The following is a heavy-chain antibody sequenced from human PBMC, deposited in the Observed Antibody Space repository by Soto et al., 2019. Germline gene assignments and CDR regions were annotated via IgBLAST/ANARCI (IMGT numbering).Heavy chain of an antibody. J-gene: IGHJ4*02. D-gene: IGHD2-2*01. CDR1: GFTFSSYA. Sequence: EVQLLESGGGLVQPGGSLRLSCAASGFTFSSYAMSWVRQAPGKGLEWVSAISGSGGSTYYADSVKGRFTISRDNSKNTLYLQMNSLRAADTAVYYCAKGGGSVVVPAAMDYWGQGTLVTVSS. CDR3: AKGGGSVVVPAAMDY. V-gene: IGHV3-23*01. CDR2: ISGSGGST.